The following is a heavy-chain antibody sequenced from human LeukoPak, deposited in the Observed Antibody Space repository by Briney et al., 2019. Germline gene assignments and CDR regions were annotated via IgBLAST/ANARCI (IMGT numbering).Heavy chain of an antibody. CDR2: IYYSGST. J-gene: IGHJ5*02. D-gene: IGHD6-13*01. CDR3: ARDPRIAAAGTFWFDP. V-gene: IGHV4-61*01. Sequence: SETLSLTCTVSGGSVSSGSYYWSWIRQPPGKGLEWIGYIYYSGSTNYNPSLKSRVTISVNTSKNQFSLKLRSVTAADTGVYYCARDPRIAAAGTFWFDPWGQGTLVTVSS. CDR1: GGSVSSGSYY.